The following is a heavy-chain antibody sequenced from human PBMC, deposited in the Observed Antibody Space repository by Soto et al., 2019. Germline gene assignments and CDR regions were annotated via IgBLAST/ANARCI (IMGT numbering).Heavy chain of an antibody. CDR2: IKQDGSGK. D-gene: IGHD2-15*01. V-gene: IGHV3-7*01. J-gene: IGHJ4*02. CDR1: GFSFSASW. CDR3: ARHPYSWAIDY. Sequence: EVQLMESGGGLVQPGGSLRLSCAASGFSFSASWMDWVRQAPGKGLEWVADIKQDGSGKNYVDSVKGRVTISRDNAKNSLYLQMNGLRAEDTAVYYCARHPYSWAIDYWGLGTLVTVSS.